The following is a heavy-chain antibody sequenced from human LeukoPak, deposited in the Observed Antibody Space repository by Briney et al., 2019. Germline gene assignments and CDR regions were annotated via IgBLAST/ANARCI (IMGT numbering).Heavy chain of an antibody. CDR2: INSDGSGP. V-gene: IGHV3-74*01. CDR1: GFTFSNYW. J-gene: IGHJ4*02. Sequence: GGALRLSCVASGFTFSNYWMHWVRQAPEKGLVWVSKINSDGSGPDYADSTKRRFTTTRDNAKNTLYLQTKGLRADDTAGGYCARDVYDLGDYWGQGTLVTVSS. D-gene: IGHD1-14*01. CDR3: ARDVYDLGDY.